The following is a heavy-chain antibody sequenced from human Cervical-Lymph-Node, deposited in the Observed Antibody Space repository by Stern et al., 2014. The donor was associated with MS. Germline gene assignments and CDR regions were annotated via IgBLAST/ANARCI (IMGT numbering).Heavy chain of an antibody. D-gene: IGHD3-10*01. V-gene: IGHV7-4-1*02. CDR3: TRGTTMVRGRFDP. Sequence: VQLVESGSELKKPGASVRVSCKPSGYTFNTHSINWVRQAPGQGLEWMGVINTKTGNPTYAQDFRGRFVFSLDASVRTAYLEISVLKADDTAVYYCTRGTTMVRGRFDPWGQGTPVTVSS. J-gene: IGHJ5*02. CDR1: GYTFNTHS. CDR2: INTKTGNP.